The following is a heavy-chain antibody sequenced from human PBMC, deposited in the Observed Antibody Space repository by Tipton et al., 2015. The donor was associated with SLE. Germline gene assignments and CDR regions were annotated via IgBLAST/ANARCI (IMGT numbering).Heavy chain of an antibody. CDR2: IRTKAYSEST. Sequence: SLRLSCTASGFTFGDYALSWVRQAPGKGLEWVGFIRTKAYSESTDYAAPVKGRFTISRDDSKNTLYLQMNSLKTEDTAVYYCATLYNWNYGYYYYMDVWGKGTTVTVSS. D-gene: IGHD1-7*01. J-gene: IGHJ6*03. V-gene: IGHV3-49*04. CDR3: ATLYNWNYGYYYYMDV. CDR1: GFTFGDYA.